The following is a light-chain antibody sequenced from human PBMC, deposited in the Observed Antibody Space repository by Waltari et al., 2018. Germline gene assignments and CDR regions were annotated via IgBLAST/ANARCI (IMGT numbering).Light chain of an antibody. J-gene: IGKJ1*01. Sequence: EVVLTQSPGTLSLSPGDRATLSCRASQSVSKYLAWYQQRPGQAPRLLIYAASTRATGIPDRLSGSGSGTDFSLTISRLEPEDFAVYYCQNHERLPATFGQGTKVEIK. V-gene: IGKV3-20*01. CDR1: QSVSKY. CDR3: QNHERLPAT. CDR2: AAS.